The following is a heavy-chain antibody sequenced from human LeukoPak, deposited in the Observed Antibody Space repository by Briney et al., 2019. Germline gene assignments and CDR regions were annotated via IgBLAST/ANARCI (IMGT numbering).Heavy chain of an antibody. J-gene: IGHJ5*02. Sequence: TGGSLRLSCAASGFTFISYWMSWVRQAPGKGLEWVANIKQDGSEKYYVDSVKGRFTISIDNAKNSLYLQMNSLRAEDTAVYYCARDRSSGNHWGQGTLVTVSS. CDR1: GFTFISYW. V-gene: IGHV3-7*01. CDR3: ARDRSSGNH. D-gene: IGHD1-14*01. CDR2: IKQDGSEK.